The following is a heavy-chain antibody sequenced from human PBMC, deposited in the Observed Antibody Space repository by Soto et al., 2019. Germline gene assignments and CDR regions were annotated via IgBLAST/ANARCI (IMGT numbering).Heavy chain of an antibody. Sequence: SVKVSCKASGGTFGSYAISWVRQAPGQGLEWMGGIIPIPGTANYAQKFQGRDTIDADESTSTAYMELSSLRSEDTAVYYCARSQGSSTSLEIYYYYYYGMDVWGQGTTVTVSS. CDR2: IIPIPGTA. CDR3: ARSQGSSTSLEIYYYYYYGMDV. D-gene: IGHD2-2*01. CDR1: GGTFGSYA. V-gene: IGHV1-69*13. J-gene: IGHJ6*02.